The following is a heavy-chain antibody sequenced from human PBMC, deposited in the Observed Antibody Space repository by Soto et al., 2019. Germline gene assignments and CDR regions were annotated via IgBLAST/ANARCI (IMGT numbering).Heavy chain of an antibody. Sequence: SETLSLTCTVSGGSISSYYWSWIRQPPGKGLEWIGYIYYSGSTNYNPSLKSRVTISVDTSKNQFSLKLSSVTAADTAVYYCARGSPRMDFWSCLKYYGMDVWGQGTTVTVSS. CDR3: ARGSPRMDFWSCLKYYGMDV. V-gene: IGHV4-59*01. CDR1: GGSISSYY. J-gene: IGHJ6*02. D-gene: IGHD3-3*01. CDR2: IYYSGST.